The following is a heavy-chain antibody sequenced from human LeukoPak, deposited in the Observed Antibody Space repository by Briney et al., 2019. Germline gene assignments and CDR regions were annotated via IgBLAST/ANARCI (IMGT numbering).Heavy chain of an antibody. CDR3: AKDRITATPYYFDF. D-gene: IGHD1-20*01. J-gene: IGHJ4*02. CDR2: ISGRGGRA. V-gene: IGHV3-23*01. CDR1: GFTFSSYA. Sequence: VGSLRLSCAASGFTFSSYAMSSVRQAPGKGLEWVSGISGRGGRAYYADSVKGRFTLSRDNSINTLFLQMNSLRAVDSALYYSAKDRITATPYYFDFWGQGTLVTVSS.